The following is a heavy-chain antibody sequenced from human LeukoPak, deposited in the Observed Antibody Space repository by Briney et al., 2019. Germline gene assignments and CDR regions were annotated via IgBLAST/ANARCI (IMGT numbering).Heavy chain of an antibody. CDR1: GFTFSSYG. CDR3: AKVGYSSGWTPDAFDI. V-gene: IGHV3-30*18. CDR2: ISYDGSNK. D-gene: IGHD6-19*01. Sequence: GGSLRLSCAASGFTFSSYGMHWERQAPGKGLEWVAVISYDGSNKYYADSVKGRFTISRDNSKNTLYLQMNSLRAEDTAVYYCAKVGYSSGWTPDAFDIWGQGTMVTVSS. J-gene: IGHJ3*02.